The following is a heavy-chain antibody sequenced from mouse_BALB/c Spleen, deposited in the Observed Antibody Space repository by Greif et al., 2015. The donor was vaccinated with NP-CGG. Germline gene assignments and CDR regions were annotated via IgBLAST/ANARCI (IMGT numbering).Heavy chain of an antibody. J-gene: IGHJ1*01. CDR1: GYSITSDYA. D-gene: IGHD2-1*01. Sequence: EVQLVESGPGLVKPSQSLSLTCTVTGYSITSDYAWNWIRQFPGNKLEWMGYISYSGSTSYNPSLKSRISITRDTSKNQFFLQLNSVTTEDTATYYCARNYPDWYFDVWGAGTTVTVSS. CDR3: ARNYPDWYFDV. V-gene: IGHV3-2*02. CDR2: ISYSGST.